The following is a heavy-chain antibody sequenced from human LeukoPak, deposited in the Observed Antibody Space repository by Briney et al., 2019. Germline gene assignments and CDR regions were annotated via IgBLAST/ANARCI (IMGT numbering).Heavy chain of an antibody. CDR1: GFAFSNYW. V-gene: IGHV3-74*01. CDR2: IINDGSST. CDR3: ARDGSLPDY. J-gene: IGHJ4*02. Sequence: PGGSLRLSCAASGFAFSNYWMHWVRQTPGKGLVWVSRIINDGSSTSYADSVKGRFTISRDNDKNTLYLQMNSLRAEDTAVYYGARDGSLPDYWGQGTLVTVSS.